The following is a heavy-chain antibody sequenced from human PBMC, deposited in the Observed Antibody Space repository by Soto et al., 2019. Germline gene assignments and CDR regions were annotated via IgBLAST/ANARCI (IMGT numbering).Heavy chain of an antibody. CDR2: IIPILGIA. Sequence: GASVKVSCKASGGTFSSYTISWVRQAPGQGLEWMGRIIPILGIANYAQKFQGRVTITADKSTSTAYMELSSLRSEDTAVYYCARDPPYYRSSTSCYGRDTAFDIWGQGTMVTVSS. J-gene: IGHJ3*02. CDR1: GGTFSSYT. V-gene: IGHV1-69*02. D-gene: IGHD2-2*01. CDR3: ARDPPYYRSSTSCYGRDTAFDI.